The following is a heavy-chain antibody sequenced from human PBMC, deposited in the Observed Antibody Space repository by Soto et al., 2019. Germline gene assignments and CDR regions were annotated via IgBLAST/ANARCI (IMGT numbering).Heavy chain of an antibody. J-gene: IGHJ4*02. V-gene: IGHV3-74*01. CDR2: IRADGSGA. D-gene: IGHD1-1*01. CDR1: TFTPNNSW. CDR3: IKEGPANWNDVDY. Sequence: PGGSLGLSCAASTFTPNNSWLHWVGQAPGKGLLWVSRIRADGSGAIYADSVTGRFTIPRDIAKNTLYLQMTSLRVEDTAFYSCIKEGPANWNDVDYWGQGTLVTVSS.